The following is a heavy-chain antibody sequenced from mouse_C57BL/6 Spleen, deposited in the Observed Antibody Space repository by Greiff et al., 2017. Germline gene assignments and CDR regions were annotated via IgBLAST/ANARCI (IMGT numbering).Heavy chain of an antibody. CDR3: ARDRGSNYVWYFDV. D-gene: IGHD2-5*01. CDR1: GFTFSSYA. V-gene: IGHV5-4*01. CDR2: ISDGGSYT. J-gene: IGHJ1*03. Sequence: EVQRVESGGGLVKPGGSLKLSCAASGFTFSSYAMSWVRQTPEKRLEWVATISDGGSYTYYPDNVKGRFTISRDNAKNNLYLQMSHLKSEDTAMYYCARDRGSNYVWYFDVWGTGTTVTVSS.